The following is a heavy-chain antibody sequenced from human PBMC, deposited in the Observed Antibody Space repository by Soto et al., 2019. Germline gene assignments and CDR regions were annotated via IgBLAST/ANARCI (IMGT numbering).Heavy chain of an antibody. CDR3: ARVAPEYLSTPSRFAF. CDR1: GFTFGIYA. J-gene: IGHJ4*02. V-gene: IGHV3-23*01. CDR2: ISGSGGSI. D-gene: IGHD3-3*02. Sequence: GSLRLSCASSGFTFGIYAMSWVRQAPGKGLEWVSSISGSGGSIYYAHSVKGRFTISRDKTKNTLDLQMNSLRAEDTAVYHCARVAPEYLSTPSRFAFWGQGT.